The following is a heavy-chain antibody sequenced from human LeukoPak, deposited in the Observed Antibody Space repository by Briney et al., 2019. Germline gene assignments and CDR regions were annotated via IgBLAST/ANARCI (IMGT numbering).Heavy chain of an antibody. CDR3: ARWPVLRYFGWLSTDVFDI. V-gene: IGHV4-59*01. Sequence: PSETLSLTCTAAGGSISSYNRSWIRQPPGKGLEWIGYIYYSGSTNYNPSLKSRVTISVDTSKNQFSLKLSSVTAADTAVYYCARWPVLRYFGWLSTDVFDIWGQGTMVTVSS. D-gene: IGHD3-9*01. CDR2: IYYSGST. J-gene: IGHJ3*02. CDR1: GGSISSYN.